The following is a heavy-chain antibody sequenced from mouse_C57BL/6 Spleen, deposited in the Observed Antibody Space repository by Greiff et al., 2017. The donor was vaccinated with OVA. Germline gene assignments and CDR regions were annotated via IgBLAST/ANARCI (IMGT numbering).Heavy chain of an antibody. CDR2: ISNLAYSI. V-gene: IGHV5-15*01. CDR1: GFTFSDYG. D-gene: IGHD1-1*01. Sequence: EVKLMESGGGLVQPGGSLKLSCAASGFTFSDYGMAWVRQAPRKGPEWVAFISNLAYSIYYADTVTGRFTISRENAKNTLYLEMSSLRSEDTAMYYCARLPYGSSYGWYFDVWGTGTTVTVSS. J-gene: IGHJ1*03. CDR3: ARLPYGSSYGWYFDV.